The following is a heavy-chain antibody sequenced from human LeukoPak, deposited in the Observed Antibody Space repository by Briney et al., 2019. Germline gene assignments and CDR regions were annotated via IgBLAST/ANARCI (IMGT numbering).Heavy chain of an antibody. CDR2: IYFSGST. V-gene: IGHV4-39*07. CDR1: GRSISTSTYY. Sequence: PSETLSLTCTVSGRSISTSTYYWGWIRQTPGKGLEWIGSIYFSGSTFYNPSLESRVTMSLDTSKNQFSLQLDSVTAADTAVYYCARAPYDILTGYFLFDSWGQGTLVTVSS. D-gene: IGHD3-9*01. J-gene: IGHJ4*02. CDR3: ARAPYDILTGYFLFDS.